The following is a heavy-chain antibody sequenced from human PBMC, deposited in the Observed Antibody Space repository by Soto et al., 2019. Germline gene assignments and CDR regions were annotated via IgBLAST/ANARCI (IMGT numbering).Heavy chain of an antibody. J-gene: IGHJ4*02. D-gene: IGHD5-18*01. CDR3: ARDQPGYSYGYGLGY. CDR1: GFTFGSYS. Sequence: EVQLVESGGGLVKPGGSLRLSCAASGFTFGSYSMNWVRQAPGKGLECVSSISSSSSYIYYADSVKGRFTISRDNAKNSLYLQMNSLRAEDTAVYYCARDQPGYSYGYGLGYWGQGTLVTVSS. CDR2: ISSSSSYI. V-gene: IGHV3-21*01.